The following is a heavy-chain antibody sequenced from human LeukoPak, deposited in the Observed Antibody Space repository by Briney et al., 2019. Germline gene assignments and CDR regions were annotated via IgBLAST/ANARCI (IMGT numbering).Heavy chain of an antibody. J-gene: IGHJ6*02. V-gene: IGHV4-39*02. CDR1: GGSISSTSFY. CDR2: IYFSGST. D-gene: IGHD6-6*01. CDR3: ARLSWGGSSSSVYYFQYGTDV. Sequence: SEALSLTCTLSGGSISSTSFYWGWIRQPPGKGLEWTGNIYFSGSTYYNPSLKSRVTISMGTSKTHFSLNLRSVTAADTAVYYCARLSWGGSSSSVYYFQYGTDVWGQGTTVTVSS.